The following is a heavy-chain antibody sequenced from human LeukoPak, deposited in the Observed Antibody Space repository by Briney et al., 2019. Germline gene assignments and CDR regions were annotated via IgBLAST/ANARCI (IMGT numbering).Heavy chain of an antibody. D-gene: IGHD2-21*02. CDR1: GFTFSSYA. Sequence: GGSLRLSCAASGFTFSSYAMSWVRQAPGKGLEWVSAISGSGGSTYYADSAKGRFTISRDNSKNTLYLQMNSLRAEDTAVYYCAKKSYRVVTASSIDYWGQGTLVTVSS. CDR2: ISGSGGST. J-gene: IGHJ4*02. V-gene: IGHV3-23*01. CDR3: AKKSYRVVTASSIDY.